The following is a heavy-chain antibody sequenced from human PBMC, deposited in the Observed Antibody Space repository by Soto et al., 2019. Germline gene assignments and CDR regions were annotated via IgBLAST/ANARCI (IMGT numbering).Heavy chain of an antibody. J-gene: IGHJ4*02. CDR3: ARDLRGMVRGAAAFDY. D-gene: IGHD3-10*01. V-gene: IGHV1-3*01. CDR2: INAGNGNT. Sequence: QVQLVQSGAEVKKPGASVKVSCKASGYTFTSYAMHWVRQAPGQRLEWMGWINAGNGNTKYSQKFQGRVTITRDTSASTAYMELSSLRSEDTAVYYCARDLRGMVRGAAAFDYWGQGTLVTVSS. CDR1: GYTFTSYA.